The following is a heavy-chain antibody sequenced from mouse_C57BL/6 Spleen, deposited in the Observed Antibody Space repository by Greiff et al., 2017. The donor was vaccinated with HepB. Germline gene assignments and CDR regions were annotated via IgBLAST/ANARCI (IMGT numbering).Heavy chain of an antibody. CDR1: GFTFSDYG. D-gene: IGHD3-2*02. CDR3: ARRLGRVYAMDY. Sequence: DVKLQESGGGLVKPGGSLKLSCAASGFTFSDYGMHWVRQAPEKGLEWVAYISSGSSTIYYADTVKGRFTISRDNAKNTLFLQMTSLRSEGTAMYYCARRLGRVYAMDYWGQGTSVTVSS. V-gene: IGHV5-17*01. CDR2: ISSGSSTI. J-gene: IGHJ4*01.